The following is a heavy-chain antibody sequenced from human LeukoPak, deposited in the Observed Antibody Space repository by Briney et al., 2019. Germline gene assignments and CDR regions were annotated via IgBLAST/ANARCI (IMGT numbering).Heavy chain of an antibody. J-gene: IGHJ4*02. CDR1: GFTFSSYS. D-gene: IGHD6-13*01. Sequence: PGGSLRLSCAASGFTFSSYSMNWVRQAPGKGLEWVSSISSSSSYIYYADSVKGRFTISRDNAENTLYMRMNSLRPEDTAVYYCARGYYSSSRFDSWGQGTLVTVSS. CDR2: ISSSSSYI. V-gene: IGHV3-21*01. CDR3: ARGYYSSSRFDS.